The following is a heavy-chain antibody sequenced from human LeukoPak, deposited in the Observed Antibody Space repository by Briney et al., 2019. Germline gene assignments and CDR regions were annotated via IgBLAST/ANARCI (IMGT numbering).Heavy chain of an antibody. CDR3: AKEASIGNYYYFYMGV. CDR2: IRYDGSNR. D-gene: IGHD1-26*01. V-gene: IGHV3-30*02. J-gene: IGHJ6*03. CDR1: GFTFSTYG. Sequence: PGGSLRLSCAASGFTFSTYGMHWVRQAPGKGLEWVAFIRYDGSNRYYADSVQGRFTISRDNSKNTLYLQMNSLRAEDTAVYYCAKEASIGNYYYFYMGVWGKGTTVTVSS.